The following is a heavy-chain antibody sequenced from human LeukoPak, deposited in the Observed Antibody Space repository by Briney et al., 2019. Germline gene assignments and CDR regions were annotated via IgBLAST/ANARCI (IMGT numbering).Heavy chain of an antibody. CDR1: GGSISSGDYY. J-gene: IGHJ5*02. V-gene: IGHV4-30-4*01. Sequence: NASQTLSLTCTVSGGSISSGDYYWSWICQPPGKGLEWIGYMYYSGSTYYNPSLKSRVTISVDTSKNQFSLKLSSVTAADTAVYYCARPYYYDSRIDPWGQGTLVTVSS. CDR3: ARPYYYDSRIDP. CDR2: MYYSGST. D-gene: IGHD3-22*01.